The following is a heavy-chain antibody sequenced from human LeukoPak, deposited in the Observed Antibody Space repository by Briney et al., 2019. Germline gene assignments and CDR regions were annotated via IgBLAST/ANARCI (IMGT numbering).Heavy chain of an antibody. J-gene: IGHJ4*02. Sequence: SVKVSCKASGGTFSSYAISWVRQAPGQGLEWMGGIIPIFGTANYAQKFQGRVMITADESTSTAYMELSSLRSEDTAVYYCALGVRGVIYPGCFDYWGQGTLVTVSS. CDR2: IIPIFGTA. V-gene: IGHV1-69*01. CDR3: ALGVRGVIYPGCFDY. CDR1: GGTFSSYA. D-gene: IGHD3-10*01.